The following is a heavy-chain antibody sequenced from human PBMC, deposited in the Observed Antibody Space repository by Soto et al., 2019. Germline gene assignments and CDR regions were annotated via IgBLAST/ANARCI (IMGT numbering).Heavy chain of an antibody. D-gene: IGHD3-10*02. CDR3: ARSYVTSRPIDY. Sequence: QVHLVQSGAEVKKPGASVKVSCKASGYSLTSYYMHWVRQAPGQGLEWMGITNPGDGSTRYAQKFKGRVTMTSDTSTSTVYMEMSSLTSEDTGVYYCARSYVTSRPIDYWGQGTLVTVSS. CDR1: GYSLTSYY. J-gene: IGHJ4*02. V-gene: IGHV1-46*01. CDR2: TNPGDGST.